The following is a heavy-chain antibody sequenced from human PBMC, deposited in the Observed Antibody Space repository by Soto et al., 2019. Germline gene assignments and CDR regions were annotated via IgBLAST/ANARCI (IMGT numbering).Heavy chain of an antibody. D-gene: IGHD3-3*01. J-gene: IGHJ6*02. Sequence: AAVKVSCKASGCTFTSYYMHWVRQAPGQGLEWMGIINPSSDSTSYAQKFQGRVTMTRDTSASTVYMELSSLRSEDTAVYYCARGRGFWSGYRYYYYGMDVWGQGTTVTVSS. CDR2: INPSSDST. V-gene: IGHV1-46*01. CDR1: GCTFTSYY. CDR3: ARGRGFWSGYRYYYYGMDV.